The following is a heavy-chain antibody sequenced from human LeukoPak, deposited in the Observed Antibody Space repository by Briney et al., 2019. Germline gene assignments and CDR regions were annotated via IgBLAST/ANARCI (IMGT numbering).Heavy chain of an antibody. J-gene: IGHJ4*02. CDR3: SRDWGFFVN. D-gene: IGHD3-16*01. Sequence: GGSLRLSCAASGFTFSSYSMNWVRQAPGKGLEWVSYISSSSSTMYYADSVKGRFTISRDNAKNTLYLQMNSLRAKDTAVYYCSRDWGFFVNWGQGTLVTVSS. CDR2: ISSSSSTM. V-gene: IGHV3-48*04. CDR1: GFTFSSYS.